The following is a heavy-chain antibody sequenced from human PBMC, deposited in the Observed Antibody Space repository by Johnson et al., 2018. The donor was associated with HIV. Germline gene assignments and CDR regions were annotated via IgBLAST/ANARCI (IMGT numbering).Heavy chain of an antibody. J-gene: IGHJ3*02. Sequence: VHSVESGGGVVQPGGSLRLSCAASGFTFSSYAMSWVRQAPGKGLEWVSAISGSGGSTYYADSVKGRFTISRDNSKNTLYLQMNSLRAEDTAVYYCAKDRVVTNDAFDIWGQGTMVTVSS. CDR3: AKDRVVTNDAFDI. CDR2: ISGSGGST. CDR1: GFTFSSYA. V-gene: IGHV3-23*04. D-gene: IGHD2-21*02.